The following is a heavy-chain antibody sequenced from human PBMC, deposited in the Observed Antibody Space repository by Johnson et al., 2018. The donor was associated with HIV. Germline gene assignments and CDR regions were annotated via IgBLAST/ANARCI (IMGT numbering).Heavy chain of an antibody. D-gene: IGHD3-22*01. CDR3: AKGHSSGYPKDAFEI. CDR2: ISYDGSIK. CDR1: GFTFSSYA. J-gene: IGHJ3*02. V-gene: IGHV3-30*04. Sequence: VQLVESGGGVVQPGRSLRLSCAASGFTFSSYAMHWVRQAPGKGLEWVAVISYDGSIKYYADSVKGRFTISRDNSKNTLYLQMNSLRAEDTAVYYCAKGHSSGYPKDAFEIWGQGTMVTVS.